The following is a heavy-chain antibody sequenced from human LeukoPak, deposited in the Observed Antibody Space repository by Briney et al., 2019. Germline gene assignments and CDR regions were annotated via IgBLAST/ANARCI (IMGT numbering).Heavy chain of an antibody. CDR1: GFTFSSYG. Sequence: GGSLRLSCAASGFTFSSYGMHWVRQAPGKGLEWVAVISYDGSNKYYADSVKGRFTISRDNSKNTLYLQMNSLRAEDTAVYYCAKGLGGYGELGGSWGQGTLVTVSS. J-gene: IGHJ5*02. D-gene: IGHD4-17*01. V-gene: IGHV3-30*18. CDR2: ISYDGSNK. CDR3: AKGLGGYGELGGS.